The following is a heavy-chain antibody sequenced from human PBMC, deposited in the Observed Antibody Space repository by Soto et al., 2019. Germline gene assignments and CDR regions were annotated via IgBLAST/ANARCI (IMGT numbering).Heavy chain of an antibody. V-gene: IGHV3-30*18. CDR3: AKDLMAYGDAGDWFDP. D-gene: IGHD4-17*01. CDR2: ISYDGSNK. J-gene: IGHJ5*02. CDR1: GFTFSSYG. Sequence: QVQLVESGGGVVQPGRSLRLSCAASGFTFSSYGMHWVRQAPGKGLEWVAVISYDGSNKYYADSVKGRFTISRDNSKNTLYLQMNSLRAEDTAVYYCAKDLMAYGDAGDWFDPWGQGTLDTVSS.